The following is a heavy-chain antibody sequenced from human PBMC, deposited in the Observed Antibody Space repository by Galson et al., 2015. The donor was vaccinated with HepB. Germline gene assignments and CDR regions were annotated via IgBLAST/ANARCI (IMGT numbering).Heavy chain of an antibody. D-gene: IGHD6-25*01. CDR1: GFTFSSYA. J-gene: IGHJ5*02. Sequence: SLRLSCAASGFTFSSYAMSWVRQAPGKGLEWVSAISGSGGSTYYADSVKGRFTISRDNSKNTLYLQMNSLRAEDTAVYYCAKDPNSSGWFDPWGQGTLVTVSS. CDR3: AKDPNSSGWFDP. V-gene: IGHV3-23*01. CDR2: ISGSGGST.